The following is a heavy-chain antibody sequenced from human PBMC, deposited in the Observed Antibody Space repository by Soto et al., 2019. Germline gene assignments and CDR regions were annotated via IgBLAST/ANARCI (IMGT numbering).Heavy chain of an antibody. CDR3: AKGPRGSRGSLGHFIY. CDR2: ITDGGGRT. V-gene: IGHV3-23*01. Sequence: EVQLLESGGGLVQPGGSLRLSCAASGFTFSSYAMSWVRQAPGKGLEWVSAITDGGGRTSYADSVKGRFTISRDNSKNTLCLQMNSLTVEDAAGYYCAKGPRGSRGSLGHFIYGGKGTLITFSS. CDR1: GFTFSSYA. J-gene: IGHJ4*02. D-gene: IGHD6-19*01.